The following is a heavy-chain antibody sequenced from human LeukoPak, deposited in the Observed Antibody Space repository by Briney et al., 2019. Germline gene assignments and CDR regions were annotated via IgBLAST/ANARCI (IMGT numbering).Heavy chain of an antibody. CDR2: INHSGST. CDR3: ARLGSSSSIDY. J-gene: IGHJ4*02. CDR1: GGSFSGYY. Sequence: ASETLSLTCAVYGGSFSGYYWSWIRQPPGKGLEWIGEINHSGSTNYNPSLKSRVTISVDTSKNRFSLKPSSVTAADTAVYYCARLGSSSSIDYWGQGTLVTVSS. D-gene: IGHD6-6*01. V-gene: IGHV4-34*01.